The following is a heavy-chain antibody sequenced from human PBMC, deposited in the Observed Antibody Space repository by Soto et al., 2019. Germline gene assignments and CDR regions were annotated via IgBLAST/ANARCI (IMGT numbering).Heavy chain of an antibody. CDR2: ISAYNGNT. Sequence: ASVKVSCKASGYTFTSYGISWVRQAPGQGLEWMGWISAYNGNTNYAQKLQGRVTMTTDTSTSTAYMELRSLRSDDTAVYYCATVRYFDWLLPHDASDIWGQGTMVTV. CDR3: ATVRYFDWLLPHDASDI. V-gene: IGHV1-18*01. D-gene: IGHD3-9*01. CDR1: GYTFTSYG. J-gene: IGHJ3*02.